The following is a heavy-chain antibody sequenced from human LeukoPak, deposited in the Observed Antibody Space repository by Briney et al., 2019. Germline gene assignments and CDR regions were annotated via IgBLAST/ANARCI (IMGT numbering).Heavy chain of an antibody. CDR1: GFTFSNYW. V-gene: IGHV3-7*04. Sequence: PGGSLRLSCAASGFTFSNYWLSWVRQAPGKGLEWVANIKQDGSERYYVDSVKGRFIVSRDNAKNSLYLHKNSLGAEDTAVYYCARVYDVWSGYYRDYWGQGTLVTVSS. D-gene: IGHD3-3*01. CDR2: IKQDGSER. J-gene: IGHJ4*02. CDR3: ARVYDVWSGYYRDY.